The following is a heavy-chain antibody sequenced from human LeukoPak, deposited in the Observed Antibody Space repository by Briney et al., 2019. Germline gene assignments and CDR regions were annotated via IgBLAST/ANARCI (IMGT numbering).Heavy chain of an antibody. V-gene: IGHV3-53*01. CDR1: GVTLGTNS. CDR3: ASAREYCGSAECYEYFQH. D-gene: IGHD2-21*01. Sequence: GGSLRLSCAASGVTLGTNSMSWARQSPGKGLEWGSVIYSGGSTYNADSVNGRFTVSRDNSRNTLFLQMNNLRAEDTALYFCASAREYCGSAECYEYFQHWGQGTLVIVSS. CDR2: IYSGGST. J-gene: IGHJ1*01.